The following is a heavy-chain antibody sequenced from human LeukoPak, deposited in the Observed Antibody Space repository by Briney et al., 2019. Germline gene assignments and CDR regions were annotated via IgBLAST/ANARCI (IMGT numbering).Heavy chain of an antibody. D-gene: IGHD1-7*01. J-gene: IGHJ4*02. CDR1: GFTVSSNY. V-gene: IGHV3-23*01. CDR3: ARWDYITGTPH. Sequence: PGGSLRLSCAASGFTVSSNYMSWVRQAPGKGLEWVSAISGSGGSTYYADSVKGRFTISRDNSKNTLYLQMNSLRAEDTAVYYCARWDYITGTPHWGQGTLVTVSS. CDR2: ISGSGGST.